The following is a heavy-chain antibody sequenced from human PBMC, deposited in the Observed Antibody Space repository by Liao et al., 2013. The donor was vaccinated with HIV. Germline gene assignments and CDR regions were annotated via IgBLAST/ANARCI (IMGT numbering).Heavy chain of an antibody. CDR1: GGSISSGDYY. J-gene: IGHJ3*02. V-gene: IGHV4-39*07. D-gene: IGHD3-16*01. Sequence: QLQLQESGPGLVKPSETLSLTCTVSGGSISSGDYYWGWIRQPPGKGLEWIGNIFYGGSTNYNPSLKSRVTISVDTSKNQFSLKLSSVTAADTAVYYCARDVSGFGGAFDIWGQGTVVTVSS. CDR2: IFYGGST. CDR3: ARDVSGFGGAFDI.